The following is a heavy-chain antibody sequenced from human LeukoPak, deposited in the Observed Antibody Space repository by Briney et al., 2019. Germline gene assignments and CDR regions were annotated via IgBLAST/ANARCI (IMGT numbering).Heavy chain of an antibody. CDR3: ARESVAARPPYYFDY. D-gene: IGHD6-6*01. CDR1: GGTFSSYA. V-gene: IGHV1-69*04. Sequence: SVKVSCKASGGTFSSYAISWVRQAPGQGLEWMGRIIPILGIANYAQKFQGRVTITADKSTSTAYMELSSLRSEDTAAYYCARESVAARPPYYFDYWGQGTLVTVSS. J-gene: IGHJ4*02. CDR2: IIPILGIA.